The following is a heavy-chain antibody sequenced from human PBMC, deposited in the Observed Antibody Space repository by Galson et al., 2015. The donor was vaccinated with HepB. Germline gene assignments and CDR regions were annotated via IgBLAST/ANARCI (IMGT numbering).Heavy chain of an antibody. CDR1: GFTFSSYA. D-gene: IGHD5-12*01. CDR2: ISSDGSTT. J-gene: IGHJ4*02. V-gene: IGHV3-74*01. CDR3: ARGVVTTTGGAY. Sequence: SLRLSCAASGFTFSSYAMYWVRQAPGKGLVWVSRISSDGSTTNYADSVKGRFTISRDNAKNTLYLQMSSLRAEDTALYYCARGVVTTTGGAYWGQGILVTVSS.